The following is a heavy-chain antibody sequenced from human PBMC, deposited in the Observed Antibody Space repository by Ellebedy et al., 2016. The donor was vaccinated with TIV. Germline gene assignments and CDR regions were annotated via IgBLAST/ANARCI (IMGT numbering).Heavy chain of an antibody. V-gene: IGHV4-39*01. Sequence: MPSETLSLTCSVSGGSISSSNYYWGWIRQPPGKGLEWVGTIFYSGATYYNPSLRSRVTMSLDTSKNQFSLKLSSVTAADTAVYHCAGLGDSSGWYEGKWGQGTLVTVSS. CDR2: IFYSGAT. CDR3: AGLGDSSGWYEGK. D-gene: IGHD6-19*01. CDR1: GGSISSSNYY. J-gene: IGHJ4*02.